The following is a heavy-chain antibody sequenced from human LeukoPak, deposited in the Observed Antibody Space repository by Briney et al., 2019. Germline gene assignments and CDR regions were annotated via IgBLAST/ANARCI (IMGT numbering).Heavy chain of an antibody. CDR3: ARVAGTTVTTRYYYYYYYMDV. V-gene: IGHV4-34*01. CDR2: INHSGST. D-gene: IGHD4-11*01. J-gene: IGHJ6*03. CDR1: GGSFSGYY. Sequence: SETLSLTCAVYGGSFSGYYWSWIRQPPGKGLEWIGEINHSGSTNYNPSLKSRATISVDTSKNQFSLKLSSVTAADTAVYYCARVAGTTVTTRYYYYYYYMDVWGKGTTVTVSS.